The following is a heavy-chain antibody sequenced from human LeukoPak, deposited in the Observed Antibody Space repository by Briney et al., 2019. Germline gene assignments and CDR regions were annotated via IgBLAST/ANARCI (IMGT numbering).Heavy chain of an antibody. CDR2: IIPILGIA. CDR3: ARGPIVVVPAAPDCYYMDV. Sequence: ASVKVSCKASGGTFSSYTISWVRQAPGQGLEWMGRIIPILGIANYAQKFQGRVTITADKSTSTAYMELSSLRSEDTAVYYCARGPIVVVPAAPDCYYMDVWGKGTTVTVSS. D-gene: IGHD2-2*01. V-gene: IGHV1-69*02. CDR1: GGTFSSYT. J-gene: IGHJ6*03.